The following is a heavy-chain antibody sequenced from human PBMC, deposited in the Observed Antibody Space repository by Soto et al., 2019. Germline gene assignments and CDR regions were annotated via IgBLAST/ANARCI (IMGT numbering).Heavy chain of an antibody. V-gene: IGHV3-53*01. CDR1: GFTVSSSNY. Sequence: EVQLVESGGGLIQPGGSLRLSCVVSGFTVSSSNYMSWVRQAPGKGLEWVSVIYTGGTTYYADSVKGRFTISRDNSKHPLYRQMNSLRAEDTAVYYCHGYGYWGQGTLVTVSS. CDR3: HGYGY. D-gene: IGHD5-12*01. J-gene: IGHJ4*02. CDR2: IYTGGTT.